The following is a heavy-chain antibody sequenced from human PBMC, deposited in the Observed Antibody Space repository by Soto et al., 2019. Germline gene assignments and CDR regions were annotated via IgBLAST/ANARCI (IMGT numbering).Heavy chain of an antibody. D-gene: IGHD5-18*01. CDR3: ARVTAMTSFDY. V-gene: IGHV4-59*01. CDR1: GGSISSSY. Sequence: SSETLSLTCTVSGGSISSSYWGWIRQPPGKGLEWIGYIHYSGSTNYNPSLKSRVTISVDTSENQFSLKLSSLTAADTAVYYCARVTAMTSFDYWGQGTLVTVSS. J-gene: IGHJ4*02. CDR2: IHYSGST.